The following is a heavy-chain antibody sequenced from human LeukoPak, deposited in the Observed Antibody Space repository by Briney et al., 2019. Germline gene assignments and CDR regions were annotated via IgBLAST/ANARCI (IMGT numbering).Heavy chain of an antibody. CDR2: IYPGDSDT. V-gene: IGHV5-51*01. CDR1: GYSFTSYW. D-gene: IGHD3-9*01. J-gene: IGHJ4*02. Sequence: GESLKISCKGSGYSFTSYWIGWVRQMPGKGLEWMGIIYPGDSDTRYSPSFQGQVTISADKSISTAYLQWSSLKASDTAMYYCARVLTGYYLRGPGSAGDYWGQGTLVTVSS. CDR3: ARVLTGYYLRGPGSAGDY.